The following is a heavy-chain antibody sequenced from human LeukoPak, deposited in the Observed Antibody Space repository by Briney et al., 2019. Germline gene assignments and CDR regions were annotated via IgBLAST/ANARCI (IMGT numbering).Heavy chain of an antibody. D-gene: IGHD2-15*01. J-gene: IGHJ6*03. CDR3: ARVSHTKKREGYCSGGSCGYYYYMDV. Sequence: GASVKVSXKASGYTFTGYYMHWVRQAPGQGLEWMGRINPNSGGTNYAQKFQGRVTMTRDTSISTAYMELSRLRSDDTAVYYCARVSHTKKREGYCSGGSCGYYYYMDVWGKGTTVTVSS. CDR1: GYTFTGYY. CDR2: INPNSGGT. V-gene: IGHV1-2*06.